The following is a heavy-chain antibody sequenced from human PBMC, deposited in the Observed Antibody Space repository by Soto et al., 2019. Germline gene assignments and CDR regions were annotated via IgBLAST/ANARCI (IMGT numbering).Heavy chain of an antibody. V-gene: IGHV3-23*01. Sequence: GGSLRLSCAASGFTFSSYAMSWVRQAPGKGLEWVSAISGSGVSTYYADSVKGRFTISRDNSKNTLYLQMNSLRAEDTTVYCCAKEDQGSADCSGRNCYFFDYWGQGTLVTVSS. CDR2: ISGSGVST. CDR1: GFTFSSYA. D-gene: IGHD2-15*01. CDR3: AKEDQGSADCSGRNCYFFDY. J-gene: IGHJ4*01.